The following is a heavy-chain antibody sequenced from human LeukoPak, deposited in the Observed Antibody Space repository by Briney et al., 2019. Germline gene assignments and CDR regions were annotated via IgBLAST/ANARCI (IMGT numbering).Heavy chain of an antibody. J-gene: IGHJ6*03. V-gene: IGHV3-30*02. CDR2: IRFDGRNK. Sequence: GGSLRLSCAASGFTFSTYDIHWVRQAPGKGLGWGALIRFDGRNKYYGDSAKGRFTISRDNPKNTLYLQMNRLRVEDSAVYYCATRKGNYMDVWGKGTTVTVSS. CDR1: GFTFSTYD. D-gene: IGHD6-13*01. CDR3: ATRKGNYMDV.